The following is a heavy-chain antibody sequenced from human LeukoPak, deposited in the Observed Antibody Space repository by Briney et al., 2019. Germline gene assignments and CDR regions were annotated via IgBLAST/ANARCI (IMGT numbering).Heavy chain of an antibody. CDR2: IIPIFGTA. CDR1: GGTFSSYA. V-gene: IGHV1-69*05. Sequence: SVNVSCKASGGTFSSYAISWVRQAPGQGLEWMGGIIPIFGTANYAQKFQGRVTITTDESTSTAYMELSSLRSEDTAVYYCARVFLGYCSGGSCLLDDYWGQGSLVTVSS. D-gene: IGHD2-15*01. J-gene: IGHJ4*02. CDR3: ARVFLGYCSGGSCLLDDY.